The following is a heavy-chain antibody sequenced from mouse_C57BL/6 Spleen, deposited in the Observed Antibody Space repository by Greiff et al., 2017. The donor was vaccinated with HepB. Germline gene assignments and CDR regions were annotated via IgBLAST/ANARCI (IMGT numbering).Heavy chain of an antibody. CDR1: GFSFTSYA. CDR2: IWTGGGK. V-gene: IGHV2-9-1*01. CDR3: ARISDGYYGGWYFDV. J-gene: IGHJ1*03. Sequence: QVQLKESGPGLVAPSQSLSITCTVSGFSFTSYAISWVRQPPGKGLEWLGVIWTGGGKNYNSALNSRLSISKDNSKSQVFLKMNSLQTDDTARYYCARISDGYYGGWYFDVWGTGTTVTVSS. D-gene: IGHD2-3*01.